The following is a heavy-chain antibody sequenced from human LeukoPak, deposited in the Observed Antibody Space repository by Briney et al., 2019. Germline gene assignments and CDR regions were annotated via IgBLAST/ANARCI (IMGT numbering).Heavy chain of an antibody. Sequence: GGSLRLSCAASGFTFSIYAMTCVRDLPQKGLGWGSAISGSGDRIYYADSVKGHFTISRDNSRNTVYLQTTSLRVDDTAAYYCAKVRPPYFDWLTDYAMDVWGQGTTVTVSS. V-gene: IGHV3-23*01. CDR3: AKVRPPYFDWLTDYAMDV. J-gene: IGHJ6*02. D-gene: IGHD3-9*01. CDR2: ISGSGDRI. CDR1: GFTFSIYA.